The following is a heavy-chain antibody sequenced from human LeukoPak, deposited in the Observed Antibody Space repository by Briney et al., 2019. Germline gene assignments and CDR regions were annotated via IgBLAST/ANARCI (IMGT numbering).Heavy chain of an antibody. CDR3: AKGDADILTGYLAY. CDR2: ISWNSGSI. D-gene: IGHD3-9*01. J-gene: IGHJ4*02. V-gene: IGHV3-9*01. Sequence: GGSLRLSCAASGFTFDDYAMHWVRQAPGKGLEWVSGISWNSGSIGYADSVKGRLTISRDNAKNSLYLQMNSLRAEDTALYYCAKGDADILTGYLAYWGQGTLVTVSS. CDR1: GFTFDDYA.